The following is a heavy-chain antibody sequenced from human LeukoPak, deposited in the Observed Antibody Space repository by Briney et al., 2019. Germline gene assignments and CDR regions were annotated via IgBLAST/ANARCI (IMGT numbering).Heavy chain of an antibody. CDR2: IYRDGSTT. J-gene: IGHJ4*02. Sequence: PGGSLRLACAASGFGFSRYWMHWVRQAPGTGLKWVSRIYRDGSTTDYADSVKGRFSISRDNSKNTLYLDMNSLRAGDTAVYYCARERADYDEPGPLDYWGQGTLVTVSS. CDR1: GFGFSRYW. CDR3: ARERADYDEPGPLDY. V-gene: IGHV3-74*01. D-gene: IGHD4-17*01.